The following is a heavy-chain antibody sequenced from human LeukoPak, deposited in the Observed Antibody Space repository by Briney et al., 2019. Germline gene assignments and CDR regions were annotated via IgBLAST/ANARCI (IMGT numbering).Heavy chain of an antibody. D-gene: IGHD5-18*01. CDR1: GFTFSDDW. V-gene: IGHV3-15*01. CDR3: TRGRYGP. J-gene: IGHJ5*02. Sequence: GGSLRLSCAASGFTFSDDWMNWVRQAPGKEPEWVGHIKARRAGGTTEYAAPVGGRFTIPRDDSRSILYLQMNNLKTEDTALYYCTRGRYGPWGLGTLVTVSS. CDR2: IKARRAGGTT.